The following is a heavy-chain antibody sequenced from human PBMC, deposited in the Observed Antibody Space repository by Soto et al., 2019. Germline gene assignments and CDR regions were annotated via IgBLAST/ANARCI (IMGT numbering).Heavy chain of an antibody. D-gene: IGHD3-22*01. Sequence: GESLKISCKGSGYSFAGYWITWVRQKPGKGLEWMGRIDPSDSQTYYSPSFRGHVTISVTKSITTVFLQWSSLRASYTAMYYCARQIYDSDTGPNFQYYFDSWGQGTPVTVSS. CDR2: IDPSDSQT. J-gene: IGHJ4*02. V-gene: IGHV5-10-1*01. CDR3: ARQIYDSDTGPNFQYYFDS. CDR1: GYSFAGYW.